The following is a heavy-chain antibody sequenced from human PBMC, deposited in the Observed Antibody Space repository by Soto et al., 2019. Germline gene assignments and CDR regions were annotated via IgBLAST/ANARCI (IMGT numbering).Heavy chain of an antibody. D-gene: IGHD3-22*01. Sequence: SETLSLTCTVSGGSISSYYWSWIRQPPGKGLEWIGYIYYSGSTNYNPSLKSRVTISVDTSKNQFSLKLSSVTAADTAVYYCARASSSGYSYNFDYWGQGTLVTVSS. CDR3: ARASSSGYSYNFDY. CDR2: IYYSGST. V-gene: IGHV4-59*01. J-gene: IGHJ4*02. CDR1: GGSISSYY.